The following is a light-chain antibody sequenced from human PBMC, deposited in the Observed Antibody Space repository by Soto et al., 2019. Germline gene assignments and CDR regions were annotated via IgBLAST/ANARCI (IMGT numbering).Light chain of an antibody. CDR2: EVN. J-gene: IGLJ2*01. V-gene: IGLV2-8*01. Sequence: HSALTQPPSASGSPGQSVTISCTGTSSDVGGYNYVSWYQQHPGKAPKLMIYEVNKRPSGVPDRFSGSKSGNTASLSVSGLQADDEADYYCSSYGGSNNLIFGGGTKLTVL. CDR1: SSDVGGYNY. CDR3: SSYGGSNNLI.